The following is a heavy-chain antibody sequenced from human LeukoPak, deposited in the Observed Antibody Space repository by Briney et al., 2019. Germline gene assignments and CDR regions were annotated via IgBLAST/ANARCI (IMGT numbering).Heavy chain of an antibody. D-gene: IGHD3-3*01. V-gene: IGHV3-21*06. CDR1: GFAFSSYS. Sequence: PGGSLRLSCAASGFAFSSYSLNWVRQVPGKGLEWVSCIASNSEYKYYADSVKGRFTISRDSAKNSVYLQMNSLRTDDTAVYYCARSITTFGRIIDRFDYWGQGILVTVSS. J-gene: IGHJ4*02. CDR3: ARSITTFGRIIDRFDY. CDR2: IASNSEYK.